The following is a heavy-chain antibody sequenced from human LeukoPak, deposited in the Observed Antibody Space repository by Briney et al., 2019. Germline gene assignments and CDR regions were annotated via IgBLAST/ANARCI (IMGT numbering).Heavy chain of an antibody. CDR1: GGTFSSYA. CDR2: IIPIFGTA. D-gene: IGHD5-24*01. J-gene: IGHJ4*02. Sequence: VASVKVSCKASGGTFSSYAISWVRQAPGQGLEWMGRIIPIFGTANYAQKFQGRVTTTTDESTSTAHMELSSLRSEDTAVYYCARETQTGWLQLDYWGQGTLVTVSS. V-gene: IGHV1-69*05. CDR3: ARETQTGWLQLDY.